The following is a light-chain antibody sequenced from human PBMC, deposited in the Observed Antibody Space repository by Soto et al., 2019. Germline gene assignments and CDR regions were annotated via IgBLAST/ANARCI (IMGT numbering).Light chain of an antibody. CDR2: DVS. Sequence: QSALTQPASVSCSPGQSITISCTGTSSDVGGYNYVSWYQHHPGKAPKLMIYDVSNRPSGVSNRFSGSKSGNTASLTISGLQAEDEADYYCSSYTSSSTLLYVFGTGTKVTVL. CDR3: SSYTSSSTLLYV. V-gene: IGLV2-14*03. CDR1: SSDVGGYNY. J-gene: IGLJ1*01.